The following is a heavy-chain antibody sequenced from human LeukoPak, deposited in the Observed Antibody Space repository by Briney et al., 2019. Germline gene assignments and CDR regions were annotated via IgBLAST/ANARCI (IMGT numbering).Heavy chain of an antibody. V-gene: IGHV5-51*01. D-gene: IGHD3-22*01. CDR3: ARRWGDTSGYCNVFHH. CDR1: GYNFADHW. Sequence: GESLKISCKTSGYNFADHWIGWARQTPGKGLEWMGIIYPSDSDTRYSPSFEGQVIIAADTSINTAYLQWNSLKASDTAIYYCARRWGDTSGYCNVFHHWGQGTLVTVSS. J-gene: IGHJ4*02. CDR2: IYPSDSDT.